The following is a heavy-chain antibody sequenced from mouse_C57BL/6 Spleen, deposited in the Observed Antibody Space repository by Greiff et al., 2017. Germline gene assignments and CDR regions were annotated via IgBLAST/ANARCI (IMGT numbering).Heavy chain of an antibody. CDR1: GYTFTDYN. D-gene: IGHD2-3*01. V-gene: IGHV1-22*01. J-gene: IGHJ3*01. CDR2: INPNNGGT. CDR3: ASGGDGYPFAY. Sequence: SGPELVKPGASVKMSCKASGYTFTDYNMHWVKQSHGKSLEWIGYINPNNGGTSYNQKFKGKATLTVNKSSSTAYMELRSLTSEDSAVYYCASGGDGYPFAYWGQGTLVTVSA.